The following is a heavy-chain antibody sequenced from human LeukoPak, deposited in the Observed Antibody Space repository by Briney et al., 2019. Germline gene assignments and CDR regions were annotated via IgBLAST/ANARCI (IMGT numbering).Heavy chain of an antibody. CDR2: TSGSGGST. J-gene: IGHJ4*02. V-gene: IGHV3-23*01. CDR3: AKDSGSYYIFDY. D-gene: IGHD3-10*01. Sequence: GGSLRLSCAASGFTFSSYAMSWVRQAPGKGLEWVSATSGSGGSTYYADSVKGRFTISRDNSKNTLYLQMNSLRAEDTAVYYCAKDSGSYYIFDYWGQGTLVTVSS. CDR1: GFTFSSYA.